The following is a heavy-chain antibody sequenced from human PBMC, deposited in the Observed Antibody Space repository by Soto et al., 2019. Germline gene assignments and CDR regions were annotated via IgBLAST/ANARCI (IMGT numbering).Heavy chain of an antibody. J-gene: IGHJ5*02. Sequence: ASVKGSCKASGYTFTTDYMHWVRKAPGQGLXXMXXISPXXXRXXXAQKFQGRVTMTRDTSTSTVYMELSSLRSEDAAVFYCARGRTFYAPWGQGTLVPVSS. D-gene: IGHD2-2*01. V-gene: IGHV1-46*01. CDR3: ARGRTFYAP. CDR2: ISPXXXRX. CDR1: GYTFTTDY.